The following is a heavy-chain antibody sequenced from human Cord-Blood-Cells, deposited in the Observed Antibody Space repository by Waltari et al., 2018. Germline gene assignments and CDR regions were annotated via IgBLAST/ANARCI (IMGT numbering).Heavy chain of an antibody. J-gene: IGHJ4*02. CDR2: IYPGDSDT. D-gene: IGHD2-21*01. CDR3: ARVFCGGDCYFDY. Sequence: EVQLVQSGAEVKKPGESLKISCKGSGYSFTSYWIGWVRQMPGKGLEWMGFIYPGDSDTGYGPTFQGQVTISADKSSSTGYLQWSSLKASDTAMYYCARVFCGGDCYFDYWGQGTLVTVSS. CDR1: GYSFTSYW. V-gene: IGHV5-51*03.